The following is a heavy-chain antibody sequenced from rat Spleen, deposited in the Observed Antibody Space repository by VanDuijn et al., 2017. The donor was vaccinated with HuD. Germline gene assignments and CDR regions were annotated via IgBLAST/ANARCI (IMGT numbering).Heavy chain of an antibody. Sequence: EVQLVESGGGLVQPGRSLKLSCAASGFTFSNYGMAWVRQAPTKGLEWVATINYDGTSTHYRDSVKGRFTISRDNAKSTRYLQMDSLRSEDTATYYCARLGIAAIGNWFGYWGQGTLVTVSS. CDR1: GFTFSNYG. J-gene: IGHJ3*01. D-gene: IGHD1-2*01. CDR3: ARLGIAAIGNWFGY. CDR2: INYDGTST. V-gene: IGHV5-29*01.